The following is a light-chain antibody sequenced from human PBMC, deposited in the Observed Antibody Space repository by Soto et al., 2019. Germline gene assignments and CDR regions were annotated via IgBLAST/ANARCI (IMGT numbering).Light chain of an antibody. Sequence: EIVMKQSPATLSVSPGERATLSCRASQSVSRNLAWYQQKPGQAPRLLIYGASTRATGIPARFSGSGSGTEFTLTISSLQSEDFAVYYCQQYNKWPPYTFGQGTKLEIK. CDR3: QQYNKWPPYT. J-gene: IGKJ2*01. CDR1: QSVSRN. CDR2: GAS. V-gene: IGKV3-15*01.